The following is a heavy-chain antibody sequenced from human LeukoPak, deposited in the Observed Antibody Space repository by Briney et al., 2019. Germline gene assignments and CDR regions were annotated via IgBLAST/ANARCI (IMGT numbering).Heavy chain of an antibody. CDR1: GFTLSSYW. V-gene: IGHV3-7*01. CDR3: ARDGNVEQQLVQKHFDY. CDR2: IKQDGSEK. J-gene: IGHJ4*02. Sequence: GGSLRLSCAASGFTLSSYWMSWVRQAPGKGLEWVANIKQDGSEKYYVDSVKGRFTISRDNAKNSLYLQMNSLRAEDTAVYYCARDGNVEQQLVQKHFDYWGQGTLVTVSS. D-gene: IGHD6-13*01.